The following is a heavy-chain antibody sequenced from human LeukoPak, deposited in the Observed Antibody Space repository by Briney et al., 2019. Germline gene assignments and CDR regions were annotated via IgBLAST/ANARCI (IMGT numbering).Heavy chain of an antibody. Sequence: PGGSLRLSCAASGFTFDDYSMHWVRQAPGRGREWVAGVSWNSGSAGHADSVKGRFTISRDNAKKSLFLQMNSLRTEGTALYYCAKDRTYSGYDALDHWGQGTLVTVSS. CDR2: VSWNSGSA. CDR3: AKDRTYSGYDALDH. CDR1: GFTFDDYS. V-gene: IGHV3-9*01. D-gene: IGHD5-12*01. J-gene: IGHJ4*02.